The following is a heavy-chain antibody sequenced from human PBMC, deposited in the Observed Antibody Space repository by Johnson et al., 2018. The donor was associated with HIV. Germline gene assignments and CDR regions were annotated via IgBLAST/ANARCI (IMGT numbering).Heavy chain of an antibody. D-gene: IGHD3-22*01. J-gene: IGHJ3*02. CDR3: ARPRVSSGRHGAFDI. CDR2: IKQDGSEK. V-gene: IGHV3-7*01. Sequence: EVQLVESGGGLVQPGGSLRLSCAASGFTFSNYAMSWVRQAPGKGLEWVANIKQDGSEKYYVDSVKGRFNISRDNAKNSLFLQMNSLRAEDTAVYYCARPRVSSGRHGAFDIWGQGTMVTVSS. CDR1: GFTFSNYA.